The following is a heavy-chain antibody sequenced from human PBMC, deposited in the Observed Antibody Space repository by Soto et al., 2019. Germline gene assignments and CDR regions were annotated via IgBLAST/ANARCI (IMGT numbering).Heavy chain of an antibody. V-gene: IGHV1-2*02. CDR2: INPNSGGT. Sequence: ASVKVSCKASGYTFTGYYMHWVRQAPGQGLEWMGWINPNSGGTNYAQKFQGRVTMTRDTSISTAYMELSRLRSDDTAVYYCARDHYDFWSGYSSTLNWCDPWGKGTLVTVSS. D-gene: IGHD3-3*01. CDR3: ARDHYDFWSGYSSTLNWCDP. CDR1: GYTFTGYY. J-gene: IGHJ5*02.